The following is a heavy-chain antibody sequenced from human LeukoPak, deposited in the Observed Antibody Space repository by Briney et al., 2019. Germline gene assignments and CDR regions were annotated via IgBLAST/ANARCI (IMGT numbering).Heavy chain of an antibody. V-gene: IGHV3-7*03. D-gene: IGHD2-8*02. CDR3: ARDGLTGGPDY. Sequence: GGSLRLSCAASGFTFSSYCMSWVREAPGKGLEWVANIKEDGSEKYYVDSVKGRFTISRDNAKNSLYLQMNSLRAEDTAMYHCARDGLTGGPDYWGQGTLVTVSS. CDR1: GFTFSSYC. J-gene: IGHJ4*02. CDR2: IKEDGSEK.